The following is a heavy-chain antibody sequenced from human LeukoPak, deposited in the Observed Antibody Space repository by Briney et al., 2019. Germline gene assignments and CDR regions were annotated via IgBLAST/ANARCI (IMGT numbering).Heavy chain of an antibody. V-gene: IGHV3-73*01. D-gene: IGHD3-3*01. J-gene: IGHJ3*02. Sequence: GGSLKLSCAVSGFTFSGSAMHWVRQASGKVLEWVGRIRSKSSNYATAYAASVKGRITISRDDSKNTAYLQMNSLKTEDTAVYYCTRSYGVRAFDIWGQGTMVTVSS. CDR3: TRSYGVRAFDI. CDR1: GFTFSGSA. CDR2: IRSKSSNYAT.